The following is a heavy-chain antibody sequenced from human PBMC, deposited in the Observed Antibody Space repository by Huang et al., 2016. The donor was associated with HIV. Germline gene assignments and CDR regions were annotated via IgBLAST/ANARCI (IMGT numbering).Heavy chain of an antibody. J-gene: IGHJ4*02. CDR3: ARILMYYNSSGYGFDY. D-gene: IGHD3-22*01. V-gene: IGHV4-34*01. CDR2: INHSGST. CDR1: GGSFSGYY. Sequence: QVQLQQWGAGLLKPSATLSLPCAVYGGSFSGYYWSWIRQPPGKGLEWIGEINHSGSTNDNPSLKSRVTISVDTSKNQFSLKLSSVTAADTAVYYCARILMYYNSSGYGFDYWGQGTLVTVSS.